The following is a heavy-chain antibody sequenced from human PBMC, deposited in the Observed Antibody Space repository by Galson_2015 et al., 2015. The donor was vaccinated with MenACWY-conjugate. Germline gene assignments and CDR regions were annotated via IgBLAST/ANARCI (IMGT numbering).Heavy chain of an antibody. CDR2: ISGSGGST. CDR3: AKASEIVVVPAAITGFDY. J-gene: IGHJ4*02. Sequence: SLRLSCAASGFTFSSYAMSWVRQAPGKGLEWVSAISGSGGSTYYADSVKGRFTISRDNSKNTLYLQMNSLRAEDTAVYYCAKASEIVVVPAAITGFDYWGQGTLVTVSS. CDR1: GFTFSSYA. V-gene: IGHV3-23*01. D-gene: IGHD2-2*02.